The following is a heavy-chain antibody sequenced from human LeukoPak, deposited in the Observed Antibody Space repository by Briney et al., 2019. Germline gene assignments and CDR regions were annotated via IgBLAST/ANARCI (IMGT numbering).Heavy chain of an antibody. CDR3: AELGITMIGGV. V-gene: IGHV3-48*03. CDR1: GFTFSSYE. J-gene: IGHJ6*04. D-gene: IGHD3-10*02. CDR2: ISSSGSTI. Sequence: GSLRLSCAASGFTFSSYEMNWVRQAPGKGLEWVSYISSSGSTIYYADSVKGRFTISRDNAKNSLYLQMNSLRAEDTAVYYCAELGITMIGGVWGKGTTVTNSS.